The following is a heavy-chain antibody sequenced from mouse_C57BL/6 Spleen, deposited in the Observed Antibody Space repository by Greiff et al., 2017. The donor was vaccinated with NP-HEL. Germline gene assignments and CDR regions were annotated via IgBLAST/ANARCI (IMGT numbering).Heavy chain of an antibody. V-gene: IGHV1-64*01. D-gene: IGHD3-2*02. J-gene: IGHJ4*01. Sequence: QVQLKQPGAELVKPGASVKLSCKASGYTFTSYWMHWVKQRPGQGLEWIGMIHPNSGSTNYNEKFKSKATLTVDKSSSTAYMQLSSLTSEDSAVYYCARGSSSGYQAMDYWGQGTSVTVSS. CDR2: IHPNSGST. CDR3: ARGSSSGYQAMDY. CDR1: GYTFTSYW.